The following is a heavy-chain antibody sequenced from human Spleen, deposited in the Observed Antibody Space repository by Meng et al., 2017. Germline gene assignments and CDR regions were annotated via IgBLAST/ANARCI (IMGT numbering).Heavy chain of an antibody. J-gene: IGHJ6*02. CDR2: ISGSGDST. CDR1: GFTFRSYA. D-gene: IGHD2/OR15-2a*01. Sequence: GESLKISCAASGFTFRSYAMSWVRQAPGKGLEWVSGISGSGDSTYDADSVKGRFTISRDNSKNTLYLQMNSLRVEDTAVYYCARPDMRGYFHYYGMDVRGQGTTVTVSS. CDR3: ARPDMRGYFHYYGMDV. V-gene: IGHV3-23*01.